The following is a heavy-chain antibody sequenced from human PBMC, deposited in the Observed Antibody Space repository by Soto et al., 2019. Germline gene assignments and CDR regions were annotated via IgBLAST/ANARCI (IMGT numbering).Heavy chain of an antibody. J-gene: IGHJ4*02. CDR3: ARDHAYYYDGSGSIDY. V-gene: IGHV3-48*02. D-gene: IGHD3-22*01. Sequence: GGSLRLSCAASGFTFSSYSMNWVRQAPGKGLEWVSYISSSSSTIYYADSVKGRFTISRDNAKNSLYLQMNSLRDEDTAVYYCARDHAYYYDGSGSIDYWGQGTLVTVSS. CDR2: ISSSSSTI. CDR1: GFTFSSYS.